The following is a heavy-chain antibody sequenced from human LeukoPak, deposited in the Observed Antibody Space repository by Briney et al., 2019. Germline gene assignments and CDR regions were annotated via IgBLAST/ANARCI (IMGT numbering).Heavy chain of an antibody. V-gene: IGHV3-7*01. CDR3: ARGWGEKGYCRGGTCNNPQFDY. D-gene: IGHD2-15*01. CDR1: GFRFSDYW. J-gene: IGHJ4*02. CDR2: IKEDGREK. Sequence: GGSLRLSRAASGFRFSDYWMTWVRQAPGKGLEWVANIKEDGREKYYVDSVKGRFTLSKDNAKNSVYLQMNSLGAEDTAVYYCARGWGEKGYCRGGTCNNPQFDYWAQGILVTVSS.